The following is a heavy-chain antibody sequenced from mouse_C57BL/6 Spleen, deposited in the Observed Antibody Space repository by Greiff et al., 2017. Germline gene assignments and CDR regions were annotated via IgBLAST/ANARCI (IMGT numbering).Heavy chain of an antibody. CDR1: GYSITSGYY. D-gene: IGHD4-1*01. Sequence: DVQLQESGPGLVKPSQSLSLTCSVTGYSITSGYYWNWIRQFPGNKLEWMGYISYDGSNNYNPSLKNRISITRDTSKNQFFLKLNSVTTEDTATYYCARETGVFDYWGQGTTLTVSS. CDR2: ISYDGSN. V-gene: IGHV3-6*01. J-gene: IGHJ2*01. CDR3: ARETGVFDY.